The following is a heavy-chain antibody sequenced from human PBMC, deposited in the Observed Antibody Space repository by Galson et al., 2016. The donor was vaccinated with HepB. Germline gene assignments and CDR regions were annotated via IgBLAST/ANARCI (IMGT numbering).Heavy chain of an antibody. Sequence: SLRLSCAASGFAFSGSAMHWVRQAPGKGLEWVAAISYHGGDKYYADSVKGRVTISRDNSNNTLYLQMTSLSPEDTAVYYCARDKSFYYYGMDVWGQGTTVTVSS. CDR2: ISYHGGDK. V-gene: IGHV3-30-3*01. J-gene: IGHJ6*02. CDR1: GFAFSGSA. CDR3: ARDKSFYYYGMDV.